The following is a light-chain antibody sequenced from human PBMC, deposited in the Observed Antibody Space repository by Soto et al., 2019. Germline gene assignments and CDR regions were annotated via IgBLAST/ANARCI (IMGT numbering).Light chain of an antibody. CDR2: GVS. J-gene: IGKJ1*01. V-gene: IGKV1-39*01. CDR3: QQSYSNLWT. CDR1: QSITSY. Sequence: DIQMTQSPSSLSASVGDRFTIACLASQSITSYLNWYQQKPGKAPKLLIYGVSSLQSGVPSRFSGSGSGTDFTLTISSLQPEDFATYYCQQSYSNLWTFGQGTKVDIK.